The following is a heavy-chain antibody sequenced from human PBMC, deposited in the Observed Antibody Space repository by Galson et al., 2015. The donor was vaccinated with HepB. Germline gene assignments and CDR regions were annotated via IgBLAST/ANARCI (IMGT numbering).Heavy chain of an antibody. D-gene: IGHD3-22*01. J-gene: IGHJ4*02. V-gene: IGHV3-30-3*01. CDR3: ARSPNLYYYDISVDPCLDY. CDR1: GFTFSSYA. Sequence: SLRLSCAASGFTFSSYAMHWVRQAPGKGLEWVAVISYDGSNKYYADSVKGRFTISRDNSKNTLYLQINSLRAEDTAVYYCARSPNLYYYDISVDPCLDYWGQCTLFTVSS. CDR2: ISYDGSNK.